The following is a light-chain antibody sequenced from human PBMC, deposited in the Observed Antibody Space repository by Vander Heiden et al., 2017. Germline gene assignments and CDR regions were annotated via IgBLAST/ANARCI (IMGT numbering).Light chain of an antibody. V-gene: IGKV3-20*01. J-gene: IGKJ2*01. CDR3: QQYCSSPRT. Sequence: EIVLTQSPRTLSLSPGERATLSCRASQSVSRSYLAWYQQKPGQAPRLLIYGASSRATGIPDRFSGSGSGTDFTLTISRLEPEDFAVYYCQQYCSSPRTFGQGTKLEIK. CDR1: QSVSRSY. CDR2: GAS.